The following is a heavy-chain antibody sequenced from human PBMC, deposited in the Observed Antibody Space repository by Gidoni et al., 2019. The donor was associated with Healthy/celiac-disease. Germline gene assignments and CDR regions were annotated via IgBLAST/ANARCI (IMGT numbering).Heavy chain of an antibody. CDR1: GFTFSSYS. D-gene: IGHD2-2*01. Sequence: EVQLVESGGGLVTPGGSLRLSCSASGFTFSSYSMTWVRQAPGKGLVWVSSISSSSSYIYYADSVKGRFTISRDNAKNSLYLQMNSLRAEDTAVYYCARDDIVVVPAAEDYYYYGMDVWGQGTTVTVSS. CDR2: ISSSSSYI. J-gene: IGHJ6*02. CDR3: ARDDIVVVPAAEDYYYYGMDV. V-gene: IGHV3-21*01.